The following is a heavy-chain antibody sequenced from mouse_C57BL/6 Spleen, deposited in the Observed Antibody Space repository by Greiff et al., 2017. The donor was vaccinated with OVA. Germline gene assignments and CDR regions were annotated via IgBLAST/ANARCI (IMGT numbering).Heavy chain of an antibody. CDR1: GYTFTSYW. J-gene: IGHJ2*01. D-gene: IGHD1-1*01. CDR2: IHPNSGST. CDR3: AREGGYGSLFDY. Sequence: QVQLQQPGAELVKPGASVKLSCKASGYTFTSYWMHWVKQRPGQGLEWIGMIHPNSGSTNYNEKFESKATLTVDKSSSTAYMQLSSLTSEDSAVYYCAREGGYGSLFDYWGQGTTLTVSS. V-gene: IGHV1-64*01.